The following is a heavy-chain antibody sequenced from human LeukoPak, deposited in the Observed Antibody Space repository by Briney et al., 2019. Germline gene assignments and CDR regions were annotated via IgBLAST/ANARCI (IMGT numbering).Heavy chain of an antibody. CDR2: IIPILGIA. V-gene: IGHV1-69*04. D-gene: IGHD3-22*01. CDR1: GGTFSSYA. J-gene: IGHJ4*02. CDR3: ASASSGYYYVY. Sequence: ASVKVSCKASGGTFSSYAISWVRQAPGQGLEWMGRIIPILGIANYAQKFQGRVTITADKSTSTAYMELSSLRSEDTAVHYCASASSGYYYVYWGQGTLVTVSS.